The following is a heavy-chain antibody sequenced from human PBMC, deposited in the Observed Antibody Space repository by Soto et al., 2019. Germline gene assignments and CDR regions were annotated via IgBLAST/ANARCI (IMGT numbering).Heavy chain of an antibody. CDR3: AKDGGYSYGPYDY. Sequence: EVQLVESGGGLVQPGGSLRLSCAASGFTFGSYSMNWVRQAPGKGLECVSYISSSSSTIYYADSVEGRFTISRDNAKNSLYLQMNSLRAEDTAVYYCAKDGGYSYGPYDYWGQGTLVTVSS. D-gene: IGHD5-18*01. CDR2: ISSSSSTI. J-gene: IGHJ4*02. V-gene: IGHV3-48*01. CDR1: GFTFGSYS.